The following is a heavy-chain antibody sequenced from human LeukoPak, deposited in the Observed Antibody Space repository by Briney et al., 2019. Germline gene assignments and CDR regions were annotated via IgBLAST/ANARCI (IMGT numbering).Heavy chain of an antibody. Sequence: PGGSLRLSCAASGFTFSSYSMNWVRQAPGKGLEWVSSISSSSSYIYYADSVKGRFTISRDNAKNSLYLQMNSLRAEDTAVYYCARVLTGNGGWLAAYWGQGTQVTVSS. CDR3: ARVLTGNGGWLAAY. CDR2: ISSSSSYI. D-gene: IGHD5-12*01. J-gene: IGHJ4*02. CDR1: GFTFSSYS. V-gene: IGHV3-21*01.